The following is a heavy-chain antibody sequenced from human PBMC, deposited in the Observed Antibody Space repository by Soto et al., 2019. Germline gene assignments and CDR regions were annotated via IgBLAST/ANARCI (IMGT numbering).Heavy chain of an antibody. CDR1: GGSISSSSYY. CDR3: ARRRARMATILGHFDY. CDR2: IYYSGST. D-gene: IGHD5-12*01. Sequence: QLQLQESGPGLVKPSETLSLTCTVSGGSISSSSYYWGWIRQPPGKGLEWIGSIYYSGSTYYNPSLKSRVTISVDTSKNQFSLKLSSVTAADTAVYYCARRRARMATILGHFDYWGQGTLVTVSS. V-gene: IGHV4-39*01. J-gene: IGHJ4*02.